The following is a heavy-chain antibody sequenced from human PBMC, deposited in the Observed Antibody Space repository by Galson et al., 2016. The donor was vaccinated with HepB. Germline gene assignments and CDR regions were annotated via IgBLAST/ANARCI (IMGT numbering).Heavy chain of an antibody. J-gene: IGHJ4*02. CDR2: ISYDGSNK. CDR1: GFTFSSYG. Sequence: SLRLSCAASGFTFSSYGIHWVRQAPGKGLEWVAVISYDGSNKKYADSVKGRFTISRDNSKNTLYLQINSLRAEDTAVYYCAKVGDKYYFDYWGQGTLVTVSS. CDR3: AKVGDKYYFDY. D-gene: IGHD4-17*01. V-gene: IGHV3-30*18.